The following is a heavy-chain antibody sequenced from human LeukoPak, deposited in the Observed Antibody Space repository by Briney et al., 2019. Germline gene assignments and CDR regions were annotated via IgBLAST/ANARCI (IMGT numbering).Heavy chain of an antibody. CDR3: ALVIAAALRGWFDP. Sequence: SVKVSCKASGGTFSSYAISWVRQAPGQGLEWMGGIIPILGTANYAQKFQGRVTITTDESTSTAYMELSSLRSEDTAVYYCALVIAAALRGWFDPWGQGTLVTVSS. CDR2: IIPILGTA. J-gene: IGHJ5*02. V-gene: IGHV1-69*05. CDR1: GGTFSSYA. D-gene: IGHD6-13*01.